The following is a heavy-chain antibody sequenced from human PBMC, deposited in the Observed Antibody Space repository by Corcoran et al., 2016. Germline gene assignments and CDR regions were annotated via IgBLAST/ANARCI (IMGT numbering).Heavy chain of an antibody. D-gene: IGHD6-19*01. CDR3: ARRYTSGRYFDY. Sequence: QVQLVESGGGLVKPGGSLRLSCAASGFTFSDFYMTWIRQAPGRGLEWVSHISTGGSTMYYADSVKGRFTISRDNAKNSLYLQMESMRAVDTAVYYCARRYTSGRYFDYWGQGTLVTVSS. J-gene: IGHJ4*02. CDR2: ISTGGSTM. CDR1: GFTFSDFY. V-gene: IGHV3-11*01.